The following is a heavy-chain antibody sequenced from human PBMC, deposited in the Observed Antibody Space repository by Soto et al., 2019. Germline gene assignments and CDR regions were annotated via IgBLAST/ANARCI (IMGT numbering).Heavy chain of an antibody. CDR1: RVSISTYY. J-gene: IGHJ6*02. CDR2: IYYSGNN. CDR3: ASRLRIVTAGTEDYYYSGMDV. Sequence: QVQLQESGPGLVKPSETLSLTCTVSRVSISTYYWSWIRQPPGKGLEWIGYIYYSGNNKYNPSLKSRVSISVDTSKNQFSLKLNSVTAADTAVYFCASRLRIVTAGTEDYYYSGMDVWGRGTTVTVSS. D-gene: IGHD2-2*01. V-gene: IGHV4-59*01.